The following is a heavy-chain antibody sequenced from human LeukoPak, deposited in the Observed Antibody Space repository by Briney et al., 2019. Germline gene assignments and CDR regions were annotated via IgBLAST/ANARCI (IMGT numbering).Heavy chain of an antibody. CDR3: ERAVLSFRRESYHLADPGDWGQ. J-gene: IGHJ1*01. Sequence: ASLKLSCKASGYTFSGYSMNWVRQAPGQGLEWISRINPNNGGTNYAHKIKGRITMTRDTSNSTAYMEMSRLRSDDTAVYYCERAVLSFRRESYHLADPGDWGQWGQGTV. CDR2: INPNNGGT. V-gene: IGHV1-2*02. CDR1: GYTFSGYS. D-gene: IGHD1-26*01.